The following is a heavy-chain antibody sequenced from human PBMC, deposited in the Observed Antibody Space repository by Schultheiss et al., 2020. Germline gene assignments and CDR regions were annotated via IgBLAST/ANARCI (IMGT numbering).Heavy chain of an antibody. J-gene: IGHJ4*02. CDR2: IYNVGNT. CDR1: GFTFSSYG. V-gene: IGHV3-NL1*01. CDR3: ARDGGRAVAPYYFDY. Sequence: GESLKISCAASGFTFSSYGMHWVRQAPGKGLEWVSVIYNVGNTYYADSVKGRFTISRDNSKNTLYLQMNSLRAEDTAVYYCARDGGRAVAPYYFDYWGQGTLVTVSS. D-gene: IGHD6-19*01.